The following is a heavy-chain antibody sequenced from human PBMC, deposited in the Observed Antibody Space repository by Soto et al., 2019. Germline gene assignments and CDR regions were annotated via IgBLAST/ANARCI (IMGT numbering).Heavy chain of an antibody. J-gene: IGHJ3*02. CDR2: ISSSTTYT. CDR3: AGTLYACACDI. Sequence: GGSLRLSCAASGFTFSDYYMSWIRQAPGKGLEWVSYISSSTTYTKYADSVKGRFTISRDNAKNSLYLQMNTLRAEDTAVYYCAGTLYACACDIWGQGTTVTVSS. V-gene: IGHV3-11*03. CDR1: GFTFSDYY. D-gene: IGHD3-16*01.